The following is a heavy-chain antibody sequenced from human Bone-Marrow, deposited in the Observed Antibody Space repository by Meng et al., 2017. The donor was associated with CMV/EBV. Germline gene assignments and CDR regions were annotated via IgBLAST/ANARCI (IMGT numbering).Heavy chain of an antibody. D-gene: IGHD3-3*01. Sequence: GESLKISCAASGFTLSSYSMNWVRQAPGKGLEWVSSISSSSYIYYADSVKGRFTISRDNAKNSLYLQMNSLRAEDTAVYYCARDLGKGFLEWLSHYGMDVWGQGTTVTVSS. CDR1: GFTLSSYS. V-gene: IGHV3-21*01. CDR3: ARDLGKGFLEWLSHYGMDV. J-gene: IGHJ6*02. CDR2: ISSSSYI.